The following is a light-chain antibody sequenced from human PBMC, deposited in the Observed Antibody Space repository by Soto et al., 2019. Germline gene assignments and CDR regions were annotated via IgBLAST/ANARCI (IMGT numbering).Light chain of an antibody. CDR2: EVS. V-gene: IGLV2-23*02. Sequence: QSALTQPASVSGSPGQSITISCTGSSSDIGGYNLVSWYQQHPGKAPKLMIYEVSKRPSGVSNRFSGSKPGNTASLTISGVQAEAEYDCYCCSRRGSIGLLFGGGTKLTVL. J-gene: IGLJ3*02. CDR3: CSRRGSIGLL. CDR1: SSDIGGYNL.